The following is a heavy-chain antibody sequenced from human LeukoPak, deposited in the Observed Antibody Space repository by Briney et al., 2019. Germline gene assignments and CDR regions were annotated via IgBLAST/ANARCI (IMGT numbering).Heavy chain of an antibody. Sequence: SSETLSLTCTVSGGSISSYYWSWIRQPAGKGLEWIGRIYTSGSSNYNPSLKSRVTISVDTSKNQFSLKLSSVTAADTAVYYCARERIHYYDSSGYYYFDYWGQGTLVTVSS. CDR3: ARERIHYYDSSGYYYFDY. D-gene: IGHD3-22*01. CDR1: GGSISSYY. J-gene: IGHJ4*02. CDR2: IYTSGSS. V-gene: IGHV4-4*07.